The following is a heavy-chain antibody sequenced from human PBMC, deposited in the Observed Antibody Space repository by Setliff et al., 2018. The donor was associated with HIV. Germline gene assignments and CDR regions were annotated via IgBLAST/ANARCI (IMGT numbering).Heavy chain of an antibody. CDR2: ITSGSTYV. D-gene: IGHD7-27*01. V-gene: IGHV3-21*01. CDR1: GFTFTDYT. J-gene: IGHJ4*02. CDR3: ARQGNWEFDY. Sequence: GASVKVSCAASGFTFTDYTMNWVRQAPGKGLEWVSSITSGSTYVNYADSVKGRFSISRDNSKNSLYLQMISLRAEDTALYYCARQGNWEFDYWGQGTQVTVSS.